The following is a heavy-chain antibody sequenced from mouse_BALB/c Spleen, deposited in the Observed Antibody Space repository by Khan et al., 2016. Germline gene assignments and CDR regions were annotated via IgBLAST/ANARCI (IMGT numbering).Heavy chain of an antibody. CDR1: GYTFTDYA. J-gene: IGHJ3*01. CDR3: ARSNDYGSSYVPAWFAY. CDR2: ISTYYGDA. Sequence: QVQLKESGAELVRPGVSVKISCKGSGYTFTDYAMHWVKQSHAKSLVWIGVISTYYGDASYNQKFKGKATMTVDKSSSTAYMELARLTSEDSAIYYCARSNDYGSSYVPAWFAYWGPGTLVTVSA. V-gene: IGHV1S137*01. D-gene: IGHD1-1*01.